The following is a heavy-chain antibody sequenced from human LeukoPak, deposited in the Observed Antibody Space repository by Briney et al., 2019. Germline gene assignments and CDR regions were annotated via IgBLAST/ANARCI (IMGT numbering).Heavy chain of an antibody. CDR2: ISYDGSNK. CDR3: ARDLRGSGSYFVYGMDV. CDR1: GFTFSNYG. Sequence: GGSLRLSCAASGFTFSNYGMHWVRQAPGKGLEWVAVISYDGSNKYYADSVKGRFTISRDNSKNTLYLQMNSLRAEDTAVYYCARDLRGSGSYFVYGMDVWGKGTTVTVSS. D-gene: IGHD3-10*01. J-gene: IGHJ6*04. V-gene: IGHV3-30*19.